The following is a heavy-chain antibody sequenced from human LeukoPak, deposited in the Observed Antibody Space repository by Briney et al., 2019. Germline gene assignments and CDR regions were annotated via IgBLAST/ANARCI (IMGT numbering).Heavy chain of an antibody. Sequence: ASVKVSCKASGYTFTGYYMHWVRQAPGQGLEWMGWINPNSGGTNYAQKFQGWVTMTRDTSISTAYMELSRLRSDDTAVYYCAREYYRWEPGYFDCWGQGTLVTVSS. D-gene: IGHD1-14*01. CDR3: AREYYRWEPGYFDC. CDR2: INPNSGGT. V-gene: IGHV1-2*04. CDR1: GYTFTGYY. J-gene: IGHJ4*02.